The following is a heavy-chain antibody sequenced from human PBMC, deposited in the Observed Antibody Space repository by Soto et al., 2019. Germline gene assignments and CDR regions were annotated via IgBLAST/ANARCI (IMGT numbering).Heavy chain of an antibody. CDR2: INPNSGGT. D-gene: IGHD6-13*01. CDR1: GYTFSGYY. J-gene: IGHJ6*02. Sequence: ASVKVSCKASGYTFSGYYIHWLRQAPGQGLEWMGWINPNSGGTNYAQKFQGRVTMTRDTSISTAYMELSRLRSDDTAVYYCARELSSSWYATYYGMDVWGQGTTVTVSS. V-gene: IGHV1-2*02. CDR3: ARELSSSWYATYYGMDV.